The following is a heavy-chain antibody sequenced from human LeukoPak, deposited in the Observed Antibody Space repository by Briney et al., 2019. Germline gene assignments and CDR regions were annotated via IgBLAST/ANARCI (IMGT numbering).Heavy chain of an antibody. CDR3: ARKAKYSNYYFDY. D-gene: IGHD4-11*01. Sequence: SETPSLTCAVYGGSFSGYYWSWIRQPPGKGLEWIGEINHSGSTNYNPSLKSRVTISVDTSKNQFSLKLSSVTAADTAVYYCARKAKYSNYYFDYWGQGTLVTVSS. J-gene: IGHJ4*02. V-gene: IGHV4-34*01. CDR2: INHSGST. CDR1: GGSFSGYY.